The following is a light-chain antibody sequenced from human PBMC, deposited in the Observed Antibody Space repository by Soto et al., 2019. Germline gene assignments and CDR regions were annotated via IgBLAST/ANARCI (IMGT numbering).Light chain of an antibody. Sequence: EIVLTQSPGTLSLSPGEGATLSCRASQGIGDTLAWYQHKPGQTPRLLIYTASSRATGIPDRLSGSGSGTDFTLTISSLEPEDFALYYCQQRNTWPPITCGQGTRLEI. J-gene: IGKJ5*01. CDR2: TAS. V-gene: IGKV3-11*01. CDR1: QGIGDT. CDR3: QQRNTWPPIT.